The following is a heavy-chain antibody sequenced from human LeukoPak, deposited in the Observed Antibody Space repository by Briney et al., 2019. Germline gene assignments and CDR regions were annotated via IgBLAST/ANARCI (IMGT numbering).Heavy chain of an antibody. CDR2: ISGSGGST. CDR1: GFTFSSYA. Sequence: PGGSLRLSCAASGFTFSSYAMSWVRQAPGKGLEWVSAISGSGGSTYYADSVKGRFTISRDNSKNTLYLQMNSLRAEDTAVYYCAEDVFRVYCSSTSCRAVGYWGQGTLVTVSS. V-gene: IGHV3-23*01. D-gene: IGHD2-2*01. CDR3: AEDVFRVYCSSTSCRAVGY. J-gene: IGHJ4*02.